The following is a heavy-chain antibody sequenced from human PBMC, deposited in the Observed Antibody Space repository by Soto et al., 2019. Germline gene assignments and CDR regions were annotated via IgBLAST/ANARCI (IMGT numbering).Heavy chain of an antibody. D-gene: IGHD5-12*01. J-gene: IGHJ4*02. CDR3: ARHRVPSVYDPIPGCFDS. Sequence: QLQLQESGPGLVKPSETLSLTCTVSGGSISSSSSYWGWIRQPPGKGLVWIGSMSYSGSTYNNPSLKSRVTLSVDTSQSRISLKLTSVTAADTAVYYCARHRVPSVYDPIPGCFDSWGQGILVTASS. CDR1: GGSISSSSSY. CDR2: MSYSGST. V-gene: IGHV4-39*01.